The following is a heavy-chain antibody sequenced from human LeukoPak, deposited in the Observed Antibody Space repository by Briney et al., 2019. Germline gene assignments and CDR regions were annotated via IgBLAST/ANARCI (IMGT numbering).Heavy chain of an antibody. CDR2: IYLYGTT. CDR3: ARQKWEQQGRDYYFNGLDV. J-gene: IGHJ6*02. Sequence: SETLSLTCSVSIGSISSSKWWSWVRQSPVRGLEWIGEIYLYGTTNYNPSFTSRVTMSVDRSRNQFSLKLTSVTAADTAVYYCARQKWEQQGRDYYFNGLDVWGPGTTVIVSS. V-gene: IGHV4-4*02. D-gene: IGHD1/OR15-1a*01. CDR1: IGSISSSKW.